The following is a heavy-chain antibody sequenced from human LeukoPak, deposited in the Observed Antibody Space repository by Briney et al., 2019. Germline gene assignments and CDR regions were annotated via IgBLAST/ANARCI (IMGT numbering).Heavy chain of an antibody. CDR3: ARDPRAYYYDSSRSY. CDR1: GFTFSSYW. J-gene: IGHJ4*02. Sequence: GGSLRLSCAASGFTFSSYWMSWVRQAPGKGLEWVANIKQDGSEKYYVDSVKGRFTISRDNAKNSLYLQMNSLRAEDTAVYYCARDPRAYYYDSSRSYWGQGTLVTVSS. D-gene: IGHD3-22*01. CDR2: IKQDGSEK. V-gene: IGHV3-7*01.